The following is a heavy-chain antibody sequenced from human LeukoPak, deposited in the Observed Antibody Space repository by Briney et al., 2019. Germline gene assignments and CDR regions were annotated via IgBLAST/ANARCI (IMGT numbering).Heavy chain of an antibody. D-gene: IGHD6-13*01. J-gene: IGHJ4*02. V-gene: IGHV4-34*01. Sequence: SETLSLTCAVYGGSFSGYYWSWIRQPPGKGLEWIGEINHSGSTNYNPSLKSRVTISVDTSKNQFSLKLSSVTAADTAVYYCARRGGQQLAHFDYWGQETLVTVSS. CDR1: GGSFSGYY. CDR2: INHSGST. CDR3: ARRGGQQLAHFDY.